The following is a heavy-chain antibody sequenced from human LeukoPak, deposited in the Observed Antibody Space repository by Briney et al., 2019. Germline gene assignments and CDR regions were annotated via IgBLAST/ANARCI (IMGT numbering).Heavy chain of an antibody. CDR2: ISSSSSYI. V-gene: IGHV3-21*01. CDR3: ARDLGNGGRNWYYFDY. CDR1: GFTFSSYS. Sequence: GGSLRLSCAASGFTFSSYSMNWVRQAPGKGLEWVSSISSSSSYIYYADSVKGRFTISRDNAKNSLYLKMNSLRAEDTAVYYCARDLGNGGRNWYYFDYWGQGTLVTVSS. D-gene: IGHD3-16*01. J-gene: IGHJ4*02.